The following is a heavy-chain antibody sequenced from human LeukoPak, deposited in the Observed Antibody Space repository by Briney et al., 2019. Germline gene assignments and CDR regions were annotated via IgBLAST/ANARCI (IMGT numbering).Heavy chain of an antibody. J-gene: IGHJ4*02. Sequence: GGSLRLSCAISGFTFSSNWMSWVRHVPGRGLDWVANIKPDGSAQYYAASVKGRFTVSRDNAKNSLYLQMNSLRVEDTAAYYCARANNSSWHNWGQGTLVTVSA. D-gene: IGHD6-13*01. V-gene: IGHV3-7*01. CDR3: ARANNSSWHN. CDR2: IKPDGSAQ. CDR1: GFTFSSNW.